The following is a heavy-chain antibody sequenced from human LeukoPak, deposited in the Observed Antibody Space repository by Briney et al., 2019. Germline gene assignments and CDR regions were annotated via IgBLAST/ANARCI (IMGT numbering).Heavy chain of an antibody. D-gene: IGHD6-13*01. CDR1: GFTVSSNY. J-gene: IGHJ4*02. CDR3: ARVIVAAAGEFDY. Sequence: GGSLRLSCAASGFTVSSNYMGWVRQAPGKGLEWVSVIYSGGSTYYADSVKGRFTISRDNSKNTLYLQMNSLRAEDTAVYYCARVIVAAAGEFDYWGQGTLVTVSS. V-gene: IGHV3-66*02. CDR2: IYSGGST.